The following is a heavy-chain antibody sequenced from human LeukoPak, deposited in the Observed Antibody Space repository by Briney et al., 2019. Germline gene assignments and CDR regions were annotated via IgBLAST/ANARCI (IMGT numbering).Heavy chain of an antibody. D-gene: IGHD3-22*01. V-gene: IGHV6-1*01. CDR1: GDSVSSNSAA. CDR3: ARVGYDSSGYYYVLGAFDI. Sequence: SQTLSLTCAISGDSVSSNSAAWNWIRQSPSRGLEWLGRTYYRSKWYNDYAVSVKSRITINPDTSKNQFSLQLNSVTPEDTAVYYCARVGYDSSGYYYVLGAFDIWGQGTMVTVSS. J-gene: IGHJ3*02. CDR2: TYYRSKWYN.